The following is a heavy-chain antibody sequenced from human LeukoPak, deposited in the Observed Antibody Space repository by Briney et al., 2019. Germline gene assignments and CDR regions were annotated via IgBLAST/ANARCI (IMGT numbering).Heavy chain of an antibody. J-gene: IGHJ4*02. V-gene: IGHV3-74*01. CDR2: INSDETST. CDR1: GFTFSNYW. CDR3: ASRRSTSFDY. D-gene: IGHD5/OR15-5a*01. Sequence: GGSLRLSCAASGFTFSNYWTHWVRQAPGKGLEWVSRINSDETSTNYADSVKGRFTISRDNAKNTLYLQMSSLRAEDTAVYYCASRRSTSFDYWGQGTLVTVSS.